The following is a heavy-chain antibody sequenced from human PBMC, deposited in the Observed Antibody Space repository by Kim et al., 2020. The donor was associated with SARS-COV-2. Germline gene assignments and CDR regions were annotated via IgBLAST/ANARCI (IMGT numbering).Heavy chain of an antibody. J-gene: IGHJ4*02. CDR2: IRWDGGQT. D-gene: IGHD2-8*02. V-gene: IGHV3-43D*03. Sequence: GGSLRLSCAASGFTFSSYGMHWVRQAPGKGLEWVSIIRWDGGQTFYADSVKGRFTISRDNTKNSLYLHMNSLRAEDTAVYYCTRAGSLYWCWFDYCGLG. CDR1: GFTFSSYG. CDR3: TRAGSLYWCWFDY.